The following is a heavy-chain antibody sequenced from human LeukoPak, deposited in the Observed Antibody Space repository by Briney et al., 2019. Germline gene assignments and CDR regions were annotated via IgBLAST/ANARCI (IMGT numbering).Heavy chain of an antibody. CDR3: AKDRPDIVVVPAAFGHYYYYYYMDV. CDR1: GFTFSSYA. CDR2: ISGSGGST. V-gene: IGHV3-23*01. J-gene: IGHJ6*03. Sequence: PGGSLRLSCAASGFTFSSYAMSSVRQAPGKGLEWVSAISGSGGSTYYADSVKGRFTISRDNSKNPLHLQMNSLRAEDTAVYYCAKDRPDIVVVPAAFGHYYYYYYMDVWGKGTTVTISS. D-gene: IGHD2-2*01.